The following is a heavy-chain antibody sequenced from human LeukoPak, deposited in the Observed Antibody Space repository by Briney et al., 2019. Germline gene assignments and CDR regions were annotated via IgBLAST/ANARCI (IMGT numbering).Heavy chain of an antibody. D-gene: IGHD4-11*01. J-gene: IGHJ6*03. CDR3: ARGGVTVTARSYYYMDV. V-gene: IGHV1-18*01. Sequence: ASVKVSCEASGYTFTSYGISWVRQAPGQGLEWMGWISAYNGNTNYAQKLQGRVTMTTDTSTSTAYMELRSLRSDDTAVYYCARGGVTVTARSYYYMDVWGKGTTVTVSS. CDR1: GYTFTSYG. CDR2: ISAYNGNT.